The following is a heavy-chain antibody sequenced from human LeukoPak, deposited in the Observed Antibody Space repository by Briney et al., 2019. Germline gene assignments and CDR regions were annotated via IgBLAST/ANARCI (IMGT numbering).Heavy chain of an antibody. J-gene: IGHJ4*02. Sequence: ASVKVSFKASGYTFSHYAMNWVRQAPGQGLEWVGWINTKAGIPTYAQGFTGQFVFSLDTSVSTAYLQITSLKTEETAIYFCARNLPGSSNLYSWGFDYWGQGTLVTVSS. CDR3: ARNLPGSSNLYSWGFDY. D-gene: IGHD6-13*01. CDR2: INTKAGIP. CDR1: GYTFSHYA. V-gene: IGHV7-4-1*02.